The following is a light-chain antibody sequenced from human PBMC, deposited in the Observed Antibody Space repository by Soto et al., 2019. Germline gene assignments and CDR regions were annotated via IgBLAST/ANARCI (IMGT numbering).Light chain of an antibody. Sequence: EIVMTQSPATLSVSPGERATLSCRASQSVSSNLAWYQQKPGQAPRLLVYGASTRPTGIPARFSGSGSETEFTLTISSLQSEDFAVYYCQQYNNWPPWTFGQGTKVDIK. CDR3: QQYNNWPPWT. J-gene: IGKJ1*01. CDR1: QSVSSN. CDR2: GAS. V-gene: IGKV3-15*01.